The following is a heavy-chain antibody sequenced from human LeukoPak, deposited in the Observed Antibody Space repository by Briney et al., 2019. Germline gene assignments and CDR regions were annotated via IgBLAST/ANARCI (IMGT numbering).Heavy chain of an antibody. D-gene: IGHD1-26*01. J-gene: IGHJ4*03. CDR2: INTDGRST. CDR3: ARIGGSYPDC. V-gene: IGHV3-74*01. CDR1: GFTFTNYW. Sequence: PGGSLRLSCAVSGFTFTNYWMHRVRQVPGKGLVWVSRINTDGRSTSYADSVKGRFTISRDNAKNTLYLQMNSLRAEDTAVYYCARIGGSYPDCWGQGTLVTVSS.